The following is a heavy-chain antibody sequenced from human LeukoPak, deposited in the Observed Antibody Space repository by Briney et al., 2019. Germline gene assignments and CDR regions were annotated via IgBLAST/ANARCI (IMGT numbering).Heavy chain of an antibody. CDR3: ARARLLNAYFDY. CDR2: ISSYDGST. D-gene: IGHD1-26*01. V-gene: IGHV1-18*01. CDR1: GYTFTSCG. Sequence: GASVKVSCKASGYTFTSCGISWVPQAPGEGLEWMGWISSYDGSTNYAQKFQDRVTVTTDTFTSTVYMELRSLRSDDTAVYYCARARLLNAYFDYWGQGTLVTVSS. J-gene: IGHJ4*02.